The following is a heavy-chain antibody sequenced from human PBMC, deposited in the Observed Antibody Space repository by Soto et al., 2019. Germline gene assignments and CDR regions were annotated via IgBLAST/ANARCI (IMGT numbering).Heavy chain of an antibody. V-gene: IGHV1-3*01. Sequence: QVQLVQSGAEVKKPGASVKVSCKSSGYTFTTYAIHWVRQAPGQRLEWMGWINAGNGNTKFSQKLHGRVTITMDTSASTAYMELSSLRSEDTAVYYCAREAPYLGSGIYGDGMDVWGQGTTVTVSS. CDR1: GYTFTTYA. D-gene: IGHD3-10*01. CDR3: AREAPYLGSGIYGDGMDV. J-gene: IGHJ6*02. CDR2: INAGNGNT.